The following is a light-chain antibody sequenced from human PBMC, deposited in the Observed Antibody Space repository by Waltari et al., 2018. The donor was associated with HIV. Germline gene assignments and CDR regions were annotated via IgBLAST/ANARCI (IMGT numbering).Light chain of an antibody. CDR2: QDS. CDR1: KLGDKY. CDR3: RAWDSSTEVV. Sequence: SYELTQPPSVSVSPGQTARITCPGDKLGDKYACWYQKKPGQSPVLVIYQDSKRPSGIPERFSGSNSGNTATLTSGGTQAMDEADYYCRAWDSSTEVVFGGGTRLTVL. J-gene: IGLJ2*01. V-gene: IGLV3-1*01.